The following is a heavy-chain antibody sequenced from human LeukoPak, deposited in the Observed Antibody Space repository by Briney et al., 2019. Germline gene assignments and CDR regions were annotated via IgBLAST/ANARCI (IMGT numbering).Heavy chain of an antibody. Sequence: PGRSLRLSCVASGFSFSNYGMHWVRQAPGKGLEWVALIWYDGTNKYYADSVKGRFTVSRDNSKNTLFLHMNRLRVEDTAVYYCASSYHNILPGPTELNYWGQGTLVTVSS. V-gene: IGHV3-33*01. CDR1: GFSFSNYG. CDR3: ASSYHNILPGPTELNY. D-gene: IGHD3-9*01. CDR2: IWYDGTNK. J-gene: IGHJ4*01.